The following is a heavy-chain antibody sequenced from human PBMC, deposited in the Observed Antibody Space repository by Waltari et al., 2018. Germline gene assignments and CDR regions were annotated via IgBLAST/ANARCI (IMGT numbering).Heavy chain of an antibody. J-gene: IGHJ6*02. Sequence: QVQLQQWGAGLLKPSETLSLTCAVYGGSLSGHFWTWIRQSPAKGLEWIGEIIHGGTTKSNPSLMSRVTVSLDTSKNQFSLKLTSRTAADTALYYCVRLEDCSGPGGNCYSGESFALDVWGQGTTVTVSS. D-gene: IGHD2-8*02. V-gene: IGHV4-34*02. CDR1: GGSLSGHF. CDR2: IIHGGTT. CDR3: VRLEDCSGPGGNCYSGESFALDV.